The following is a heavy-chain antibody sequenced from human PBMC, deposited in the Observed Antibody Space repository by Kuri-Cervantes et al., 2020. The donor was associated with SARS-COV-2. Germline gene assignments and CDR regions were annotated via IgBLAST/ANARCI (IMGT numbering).Heavy chain of an antibody. J-gene: IGHJ4*02. Sequence: SETLYLTCAVSGYSISSGYYWGWIRQPPGKGLEWIGSIYHSGSTYYNPSLKSRVTISVDTSKNQFSLKLSSVTAADTAVYYCARRGYSYGSGDGDYWGQGTLVTVSS. CDR1: GYSISSGYY. D-gene: IGHD5-18*01. CDR2: IYHSGST. V-gene: IGHV4-38-2*01. CDR3: ARRGYSYGSGDGDY.